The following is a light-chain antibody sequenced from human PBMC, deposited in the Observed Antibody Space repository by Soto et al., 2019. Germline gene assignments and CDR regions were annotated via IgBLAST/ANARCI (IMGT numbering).Light chain of an antibody. Sequence: QAVVTQEPSLTVSPGGTVTLTCASSTGAVTSGYYPNWFQQKPGQVPRALIYSTSYKHSWTPARFSGSLLGGKAALTLSGVQPEDEAEYYCLLYYGGARLWVFGGGTKLTVL. CDR1: TGAVTSGYY. CDR3: LLYYGGARLWV. J-gene: IGLJ3*02. V-gene: IGLV7-43*01. CDR2: STS.